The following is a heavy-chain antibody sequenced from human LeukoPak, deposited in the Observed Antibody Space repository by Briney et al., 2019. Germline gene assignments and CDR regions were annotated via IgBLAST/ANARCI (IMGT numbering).Heavy chain of an antibody. Sequence: GGSLRLSCAASGFTFSSYGMHWVRQAPGKGLEWVAFIRYDGSNKYYADSVNGRFTISRDNSKNTLYLQMNSLRAEDTAVYYCANWFSDPPADYWGQGTLVTVSS. CDR1: GFTFSSYG. J-gene: IGHJ4*02. D-gene: IGHD2/OR15-2a*01. CDR2: IRYDGSNK. V-gene: IGHV3-30*02. CDR3: ANWFSDPPADY.